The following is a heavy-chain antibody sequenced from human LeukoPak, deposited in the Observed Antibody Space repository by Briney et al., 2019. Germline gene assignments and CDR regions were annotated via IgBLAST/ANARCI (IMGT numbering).Heavy chain of an antibody. D-gene: IGHD3-3*01. V-gene: IGHV4-59*02. J-gene: IGHJ3*01. CDR3: ARNQTSYESWSGSRTGSHQAFDV. CDR1: GGSVSSYY. Sequence: PSETLSLTCTVSGGSVSSYYWSWIRQPPGKGLEWIGYIYSPGTTNYNPSLKSRVSFSVDTSKNQFSLNLNSVTAADTAIYYCARNQTSYESWSGSRTGSHQAFDVWGQGRLVTVSS. CDR2: IYSPGTT.